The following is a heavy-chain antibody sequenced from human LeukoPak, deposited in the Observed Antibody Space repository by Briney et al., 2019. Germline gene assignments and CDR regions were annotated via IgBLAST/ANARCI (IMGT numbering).Heavy chain of an antibody. CDR2: INHSGST. CDR3: AIKQWLVTSFDY. J-gene: IGHJ4*02. D-gene: IGHD6-19*01. Sequence: SETLSLTRAVYGGSFSGYYWSWIRQPPGKGLEWIGEINHSGSTNYNPSLKSRVTISVDTSKNQFSLKLSSVTAADTAVYYCAIKQWLVTSFDYWGQGTLVTVSS. V-gene: IGHV4-34*01. CDR1: GGSFSGYY.